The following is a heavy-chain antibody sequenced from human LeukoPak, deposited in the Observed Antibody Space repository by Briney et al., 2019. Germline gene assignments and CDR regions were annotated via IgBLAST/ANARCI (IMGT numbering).Heavy chain of an antibody. J-gene: IGHJ4*02. CDR1: GGSFSGYY. CDR2: INHSGST. CDR3: AREGAEFGELYYY. D-gene: IGHD3-10*01. Sequence: SETLSLTRAVYGGSFSGYYWSWIRQPPGKGLEWIGEINHSGSTNYNPSLKSRVTISVDTSKTQFSLKLSSVTAADTAVYYCAREGAEFGELYYYWGQGTLVTVSS. V-gene: IGHV4-34*01.